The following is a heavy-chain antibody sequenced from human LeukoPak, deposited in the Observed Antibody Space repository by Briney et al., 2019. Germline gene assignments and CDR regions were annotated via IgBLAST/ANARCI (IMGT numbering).Heavy chain of an antibody. CDR1: GYTFTSYC. CDR2: INPSGGST. V-gene: IGHV1-46*03. D-gene: IGHD1-26*01. J-gene: IGHJ3*02. CDR3: ARDLRELPRADAFDI. Sequence: ASVKVSCKASGYTFTSYCMHWVRQAPGQGLEWMGIINPSGGSTSYAQKFQGRVTMTRDTSTSTVYMELSSLRSEDTAVYYCARDLRELPRADAFDIWGQGTMVTVSS.